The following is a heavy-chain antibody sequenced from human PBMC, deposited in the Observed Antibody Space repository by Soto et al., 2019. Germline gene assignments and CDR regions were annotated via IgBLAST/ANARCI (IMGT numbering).Heavy chain of an antibody. Sequence: ASVKVSCRASGYSCTSYGSSWVRQAPGQGLEWMGWISAYNGNTNYAQKLQGRVTMTTDTSTSTAYMELRSLRSDDTAVYYCARSRRSGYQLLYWGQGTLVTVSS. CDR2: ISAYNGNT. CDR1: GYSCTSYG. J-gene: IGHJ4*02. D-gene: IGHD5-12*01. CDR3: ARSRRSGYQLLY. V-gene: IGHV1-18*01.